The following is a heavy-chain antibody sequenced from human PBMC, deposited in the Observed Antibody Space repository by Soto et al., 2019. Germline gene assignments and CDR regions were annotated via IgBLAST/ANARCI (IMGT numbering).Heavy chain of an antibody. Sequence: QVQLQESGPGLVKPSETLSLTCTVSGGSISSYYWSWIRQPPGKGLEWIGYIYYSGSTNYNPSLKIRVTISVDTSKNQFSLRLSSVTAADTAVYYCARGEGWAAAGQDVWGQGTTVTVSS. D-gene: IGHD6-13*01. J-gene: IGHJ6*02. CDR1: GGSISSYY. CDR2: IYYSGST. CDR3: ARGEGWAAAGQDV. V-gene: IGHV4-59*01.